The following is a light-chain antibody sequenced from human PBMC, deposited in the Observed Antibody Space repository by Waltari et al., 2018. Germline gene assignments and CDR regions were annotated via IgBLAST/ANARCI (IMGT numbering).Light chain of an antibody. CDR2: AAS. Sequence: DIQLTQSPSFLSASIGDKVTITCRASRGISTFLAWYQQKPGKAPNLLIYAASTLESAVPSSFSGSGSGTDFTLTISSLQPEDLATYYCQQLDTYPFTFGPGTKVGVK. CDR1: RGISTF. J-gene: IGKJ3*01. CDR3: QQLDTYPFT. V-gene: IGKV1-9*01.